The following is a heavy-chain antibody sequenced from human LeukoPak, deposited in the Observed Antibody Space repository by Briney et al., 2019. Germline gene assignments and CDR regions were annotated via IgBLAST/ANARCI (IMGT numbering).Heavy chain of an antibody. Sequence: PSETLSLTCAVYGGSFSGYYWSWIRQPPGKGLEWIGEINHSGSTNYNPSLKSRVTISVDTSKNQFSLKLSSVTAADTAVYYCARGEYSSSWYRFWGQGTLVTVSS. D-gene: IGHD6-13*01. V-gene: IGHV4-34*01. CDR2: INHSGST. CDR1: GGSFSGYY. CDR3: ARGEYSSSWYRF. J-gene: IGHJ4*02.